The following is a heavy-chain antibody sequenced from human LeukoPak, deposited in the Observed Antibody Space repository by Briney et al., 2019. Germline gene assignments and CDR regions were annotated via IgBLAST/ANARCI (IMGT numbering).Heavy chain of an antibody. CDR3: ARGGYSSSWYRTGNWFDP. D-gene: IGHD6-13*01. V-gene: IGHV1-18*01. Sequence: ASVKVSCKASGYTFTSYGISWVRQAPGQGLEWMGWISAYNGNTNYAQKFQGRVTITRNTSISTAYMELSSLRSEDTAVYYCARGGYSSSWYRTGNWFDPWGQGTLVTVSS. CDR2: ISAYNGNT. CDR1: GYTFTSYG. J-gene: IGHJ5*02.